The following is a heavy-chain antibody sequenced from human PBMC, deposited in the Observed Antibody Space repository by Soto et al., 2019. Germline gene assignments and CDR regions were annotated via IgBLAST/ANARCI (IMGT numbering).Heavy chain of an antibody. CDR2: TKNKANSYTT. CDR1: GFTFSDRY. Sequence: GASLRLSCAASGFTFSDRYMDWVRQAPGKGLEWVGRTKNKANSYTTEYAASVKGRFTISRDYSRDSVYLQMNSLKTDDTAVYYCTIEGAYPGPDFDYWGQGTLVTVSS. D-gene: IGHD3-16*01. CDR3: TIEGAYPGPDFDY. V-gene: IGHV3-72*01. J-gene: IGHJ4*02.